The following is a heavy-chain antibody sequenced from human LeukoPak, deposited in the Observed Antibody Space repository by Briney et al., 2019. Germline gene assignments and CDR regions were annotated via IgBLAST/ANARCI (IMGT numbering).Heavy chain of an antibody. D-gene: IGHD6-13*01. J-gene: IGHJ4*02. CDR1: GDSISSFY. Sequence: SETLSLTCTVSGDSISSFYWSWIRQPAGKGLECIGRIYTTGSTNYNPSLKSRVTMSVDTSKNHFSLKLASVTAADTAVYYCARGIAAAAKQGGFDFWGQGTLVTVSS. CDR3: ARGIAAAAKQGGFDF. V-gene: IGHV4-4*07. CDR2: IYTTGST.